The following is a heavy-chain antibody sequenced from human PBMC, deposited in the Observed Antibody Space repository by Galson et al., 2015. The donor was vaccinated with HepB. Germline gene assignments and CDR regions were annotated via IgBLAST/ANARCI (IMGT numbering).Heavy chain of an antibody. CDR2: IYYSGST. Sequence: TLSLTCTVSGGSISSGGYYWSWIRQHPGKGLEWIGYIYYSGSTYYNPSLKSRVTISVDTSKNQFSLKLSSVTAADTAVYYCARGDSSSWYGSKYYFDYWGQGTLVTVSS. CDR1: GGSISSGGYY. V-gene: IGHV4-31*03. D-gene: IGHD6-13*01. J-gene: IGHJ4*02. CDR3: ARGDSSSWYGSKYYFDY.